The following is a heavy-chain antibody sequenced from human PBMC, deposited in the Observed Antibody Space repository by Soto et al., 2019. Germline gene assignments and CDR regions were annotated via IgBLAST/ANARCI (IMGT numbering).Heavy chain of an antibody. CDR1: GFTFSNYW. V-gene: IGHV3-74*01. CDR3: VRDSHGDY. Sequence: EVQLVESGGGQVQPGGSLRLSCAGSGFTFSNYWMHWVRQAPGKGLEWVSRIDHDGPTDYADSVRGRFTISRDNAENTLYLQMNSLTPDDTAVYYCVRDSHGDYWGQGTLVTVSS. J-gene: IGHJ4*02. CDR2: IDHDGPT.